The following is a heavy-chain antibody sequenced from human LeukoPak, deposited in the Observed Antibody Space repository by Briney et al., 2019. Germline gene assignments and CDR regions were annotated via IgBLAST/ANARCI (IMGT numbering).Heavy chain of an antibody. D-gene: IGHD5-18*01. Sequence: GGSLRLSCAASGFTFSSYAMSWVRQAPGKGLEWVSAISGSGGSTYYADSVKGRFTISRDNSKNTLYLQMNSLRAEDTAVYYCARARPRVVRGYSYGFSFDYWGQGTLVTVSS. V-gene: IGHV3-23*01. J-gene: IGHJ4*02. CDR2: ISGSGGST. CDR1: GFTFSSYA. CDR3: ARARPRVVRGYSYGFSFDY.